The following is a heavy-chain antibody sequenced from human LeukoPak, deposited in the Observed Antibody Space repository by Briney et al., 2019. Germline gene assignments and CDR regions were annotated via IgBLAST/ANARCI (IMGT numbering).Heavy chain of an antibody. CDR3: ARLGDYSSSPYYFDY. D-gene: IGHD6-6*01. Sequence: GESLKISCKGSGFTFVTYWIGWVRQMPGKGLEWMGIIYPGDSDTRYSPSFQGQVTMSADKSISTAYLQWSSLKASDTAVYYCARLGDYSSSPYYFDYWGQGTLVTVSS. CDR2: IYPGDSDT. V-gene: IGHV5-51*01. CDR1: GFTFVTYW. J-gene: IGHJ4*02.